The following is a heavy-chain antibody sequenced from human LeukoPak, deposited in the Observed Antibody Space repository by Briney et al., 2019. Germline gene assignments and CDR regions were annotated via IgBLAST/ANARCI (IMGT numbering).Heavy chain of an antibody. D-gene: IGHD6-13*01. Sequence: SVKVSCKASGGTFSSYAISWVRQAPGQGLEWMGRIIPIFGTANYAQKFQGGVTITADKSTSTAYMELSSLRSEDTAVYYCARDGYSSSWQNYWGQGTLVTVSS. CDR1: GGTFSSYA. CDR2: IIPIFGTA. V-gene: IGHV1-69*06. J-gene: IGHJ4*02. CDR3: ARDGYSSSWQNY.